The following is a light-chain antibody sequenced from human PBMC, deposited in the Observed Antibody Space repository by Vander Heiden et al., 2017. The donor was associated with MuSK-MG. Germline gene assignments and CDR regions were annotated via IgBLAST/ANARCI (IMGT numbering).Light chain of an antibody. Sequence: DIVMTQSPDSLAVSLGERATINCESSQSVVDSSNNRNFLAWYQQKPGQAPKLLIYWASTRESGVPDRFSGSGSGTDFTLSISSLQAEDVAVYYCQQYFDSPLTFGGGTKVEIK. CDR3: QQYFDSPLT. CDR1: QSVVDSSNNRNF. J-gene: IGKJ4*01. V-gene: IGKV4-1*01. CDR2: WAS.